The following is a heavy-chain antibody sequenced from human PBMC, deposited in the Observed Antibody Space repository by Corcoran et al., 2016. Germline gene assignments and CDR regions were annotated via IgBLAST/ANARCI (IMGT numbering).Heavy chain of an antibody. CDR2: INPKNGET. Sequence: QVQLLQSGAEVQKPGASVKVSCKASGYTFTGPYIHWVRQAPGKCLEWMGWINPKNGETDYEQKFYGRVSLARDMSISTVYMVLGRLTFDDKAVYYCTRDYYNNRSSAFDIWGQGTMVTVSS. CDR3: TRDYYNNRSSAFDI. J-gene: IGHJ3*02. CDR1: GYTFTGPY. V-gene: IGHV1-2*02. D-gene: IGHD3-22*01.